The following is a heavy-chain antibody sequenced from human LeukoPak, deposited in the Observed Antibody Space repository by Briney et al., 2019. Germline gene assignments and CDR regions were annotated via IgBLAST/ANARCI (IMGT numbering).Heavy chain of an antibody. D-gene: IGHD6-13*01. CDR2: IWYDGSNK. V-gene: IGHV3-33*08. Sequence: GGSLRLSCAASGFTFTNYAMSWVRQAPGKGLEWVAVIWYDGSNKYYADSVKGRFTISRDNFKNTLYLQMNSLRADDTAVYYCALSIPSTGNNYFDYWGQGTLVTVSS. CDR3: ALSIPSTGNNYFDY. CDR1: GFTFTNYA. J-gene: IGHJ4*02.